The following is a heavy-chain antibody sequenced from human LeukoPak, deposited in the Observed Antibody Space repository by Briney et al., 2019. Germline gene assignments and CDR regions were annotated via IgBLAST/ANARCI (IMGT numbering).Heavy chain of an antibody. CDR1: GFTFSSYS. CDR3: ARDKVTYYYDSSGYPDY. Sequence: PGGSLRLSCAASGFTFSSYSMNWVRQAPGKGLEWVSYISSSSSTIYYADSMKGRFTISRDNAKNSLYLQMNSLRAEDTAVYYCARDKVTYYYDSSGYPDYWGQGTLVTVSS. CDR2: ISSSSSTI. V-gene: IGHV3-48*01. J-gene: IGHJ4*02. D-gene: IGHD3-22*01.